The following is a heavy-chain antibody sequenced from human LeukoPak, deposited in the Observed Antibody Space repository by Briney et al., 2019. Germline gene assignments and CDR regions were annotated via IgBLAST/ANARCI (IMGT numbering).Heavy chain of an antibody. Sequence: SETLSLTCTVSGYSLRSGSYWGWIRQPPGKGLEWIGSIYYSGSTYYNPSLKSRVTISVDTSKNQFSLKLSSVTAADTAVYYCAREAEDYYDSSGYYYADYWGQGTLVTVSS. CDR3: AREAEDYYDSSGYYYADY. CDR2: IYYSGST. CDR1: GYSLRSGSY. V-gene: IGHV4-38-2*02. J-gene: IGHJ4*02. D-gene: IGHD3-22*01.